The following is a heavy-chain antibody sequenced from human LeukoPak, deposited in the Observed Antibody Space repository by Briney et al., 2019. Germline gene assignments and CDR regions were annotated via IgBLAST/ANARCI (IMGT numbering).Heavy chain of an antibody. J-gene: IGHJ3*02. D-gene: IGHD7-27*01. CDR2: ISSNGGST. Sequence: PGGSLRLSCAASGFTFSSYAMHWVRQAPGKGLEYVSAISSNGGSTYYANSVKGRFTISRDNSKNTLYLQMGSLRAEDMAVYYCARSTGEHDAFDIWGQGTMVTVSS. V-gene: IGHV3-64*01. CDR1: GFTFSSYA. CDR3: ARSTGEHDAFDI.